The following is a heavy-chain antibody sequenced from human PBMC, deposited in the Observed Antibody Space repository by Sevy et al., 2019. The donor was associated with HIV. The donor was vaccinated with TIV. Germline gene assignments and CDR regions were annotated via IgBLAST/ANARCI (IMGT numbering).Heavy chain of an antibody. J-gene: IGHJ4*02. CDR2: IWFDGSNI. V-gene: IGHV3-33*01. CDR1: GFTFGSYG. Sequence: GALRLSCVASGFTFGSYGMLWVRQAPGKGLEWVADIWFDGSNIHYADSVRGRFTISRDNSKNTLSLQMSSLRAEDTAVYYCARERTYLFDYCGQGTLVTVSS. CDR3: ARERTYLFDY.